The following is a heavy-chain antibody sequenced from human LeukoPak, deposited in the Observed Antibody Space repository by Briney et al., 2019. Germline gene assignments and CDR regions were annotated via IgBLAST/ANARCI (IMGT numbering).Heavy chain of an antibody. Sequence: GGSLRLSCAASGLTVADYGMSWVRQAPRKGLEWVSGIDWSGESTSYADSVKGRFTISRDNSENTLYLHMNNLRAEDTALYYCARDLSASWFSLGFWGRGTLVTVS. CDR2: IDWSGEST. D-gene: IGHD3-10*01. CDR3: ARDLSASWFSLGF. CDR1: GLTVADYG. J-gene: IGHJ4*02. V-gene: IGHV3-20*04.